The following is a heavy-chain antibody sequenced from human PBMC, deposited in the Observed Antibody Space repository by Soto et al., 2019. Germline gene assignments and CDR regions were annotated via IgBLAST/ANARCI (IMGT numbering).Heavy chain of an antibody. D-gene: IGHD6-19*01. CDR3: ARDQVAGTRYFDL. CDR1: GFTFSSYS. J-gene: IGHJ2*01. V-gene: IGHV3-21*01. CDR2: ISSSSSYI. Sequence: EVQLVESGGGLVKPGGSLRLSCAASGFTFSSYSMNWVRQAPGKGLEWVSSISSSSSYIYYADSVKGRFTISRDNAKNSLYLQMNSLRAEDTAVYYCARDQVAGTRYFDLWGPGTLVTVSS.